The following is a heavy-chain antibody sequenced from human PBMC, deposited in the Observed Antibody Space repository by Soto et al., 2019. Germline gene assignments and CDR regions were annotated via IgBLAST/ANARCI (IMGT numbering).Heavy chain of an antibody. Sequence: QVQLQESGPGLVKPSETLSLTCTVSGGSISSYYWSWIRQPPGKGLEWIGYIYYSGSTNSNPSLKSLVTISVDTSKNQFSLKLSSVTAADTAVYYCARRYGGNLDYWGQGTLVTVSS. D-gene: IGHD1-26*01. CDR1: GGSISSYY. CDR3: ARRYGGNLDY. CDR2: IYYSGST. J-gene: IGHJ4*02. V-gene: IGHV4-59*08.